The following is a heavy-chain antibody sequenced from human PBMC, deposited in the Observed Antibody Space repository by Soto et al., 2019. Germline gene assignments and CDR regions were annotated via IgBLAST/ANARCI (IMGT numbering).Heavy chain of an antibody. CDR3: ASEASRVRAFDI. CDR2: IYYSGST. V-gene: IGHV4-39*01. J-gene: IGHJ3*02. CDR1: GGSISSSSYY. D-gene: IGHD3-10*01. Sequence: SETLSLTCTVSGGSISSSSYYWGWIRQPPGKGLEWIGSIYYSGSTYHNPSLKSRVTISVDTSKNQFSLKLSSVTAADTAVYYCASEASRVRAFDIWGQGTMVTVSS.